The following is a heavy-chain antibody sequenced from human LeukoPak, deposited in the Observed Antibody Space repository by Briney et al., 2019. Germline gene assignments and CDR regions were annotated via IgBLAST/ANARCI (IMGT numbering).Heavy chain of an antibody. V-gene: IGHV4-4*07. CDR1: GGSISGYY. CDR2: IYSSGSA. Sequence: PSETLSLTCTVSGGSISGYYWSWVRQPAGKGLEWIGRIYSSGSANYNPSLKSRVTMSVDTSNNQFSLKLTSVSAADTAVYYCAREHGDLDYWGQGTLVTVSS. CDR3: AREHGDLDY. D-gene: IGHD5-24*01. J-gene: IGHJ4*02.